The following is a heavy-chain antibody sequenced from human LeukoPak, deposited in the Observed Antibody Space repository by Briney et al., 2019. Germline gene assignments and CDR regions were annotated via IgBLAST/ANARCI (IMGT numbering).Heavy chain of an antibody. J-gene: IGHJ3*02. V-gene: IGHV4-4*07. CDR1: GGSISSYY. CDR2: IYTSGST. CDR3: ARDKGWLQWNDAFDI. Sequence: TSETLSLTCTVSGGSISSYYWSWIRQPAGKGLEWIGRIYTSGSTNYNPSLKSRVTMSVDTSKNQFSLKLSSVTAADTAVYYCARDKGWLQWNDAFDIWGQGTMVTVSS. D-gene: IGHD5-24*01.